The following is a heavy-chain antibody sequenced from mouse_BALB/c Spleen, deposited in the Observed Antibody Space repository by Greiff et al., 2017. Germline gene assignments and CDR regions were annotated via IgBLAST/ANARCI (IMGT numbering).Heavy chain of an antibody. V-gene: IGHV5-6*01. CDR2: ISSGGSYT. CDR1: GFTFSSYG. CDR3: ARLGFDY. Sequence: EVKVVESGGDLVKPGGSLKLSCAASGFTFSSYGMSWVRQTPDKRLEWVATISSGGSYTYYPDSVKGRFTISRDNAKNTLYLQMGSLKSEDTARVYCARLGFDYWGQGTTLTVSS. J-gene: IGHJ2*01.